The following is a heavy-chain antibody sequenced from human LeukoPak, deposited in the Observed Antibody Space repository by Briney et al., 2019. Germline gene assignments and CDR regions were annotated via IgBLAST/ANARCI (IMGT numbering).Heavy chain of an antibody. D-gene: IGHD6-19*01. CDR1: GGSMSSYY. CDR3: AREGSGWKIRYYYYYMDV. V-gene: IGHV4-4*07. Sequence: SETLSLTCTVSGGSMSSYYWSWIRQPAGKGLEWIGRIYTSGSTNYNPSLKSRVTMSVDTSKNQFSLKLSSVTAADTAVYYCAREGSGWKIRYYYYYMDVWGKGTTVTVSS. J-gene: IGHJ6*03. CDR2: IYTSGST.